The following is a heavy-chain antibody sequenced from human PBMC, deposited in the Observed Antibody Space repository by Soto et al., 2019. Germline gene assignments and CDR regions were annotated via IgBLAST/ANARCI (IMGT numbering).Heavy chain of an antibody. J-gene: IGHJ6*02. CDR2: IIPIFGTA. Sequence: QVQLVQSGAEVKKPGSSGKVSCKASGGTFSSYAISWVRQAPGQGLEWMGGIIPIFGTANYAQKFQGRVTITADESTSTAYMELSSLRSEDTAVYYCARKEAVAGTDYYYYGMDVWGQGTTVTVSS. CDR3: ARKEAVAGTDYYYYGMDV. D-gene: IGHD6-19*01. V-gene: IGHV1-69*12. CDR1: GGTFSSYA.